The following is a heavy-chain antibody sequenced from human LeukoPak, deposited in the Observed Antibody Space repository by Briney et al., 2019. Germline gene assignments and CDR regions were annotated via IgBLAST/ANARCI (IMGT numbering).Heavy chain of an antibody. Sequence: SETLSLTCTVSGGSISSYYWNWIRQPPGKGLEWIGYIYYSGSTSYNPSLKSRVTISVDTSKNQFSLKLSSVTAADTAVYYCARAGFALAPHRGTPFDYWGQGTLVTVSS. CDR3: ARAGFALAPHRGTPFDY. D-gene: IGHD6-6*01. J-gene: IGHJ4*02. CDR1: GGSISSYY. V-gene: IGHV4-59*01. CDR2: IYYSGST.